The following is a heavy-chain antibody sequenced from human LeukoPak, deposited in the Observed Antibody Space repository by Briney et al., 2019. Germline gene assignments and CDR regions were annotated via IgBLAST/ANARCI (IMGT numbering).Heavy chain of an antibody. V-gene: IGHV4-30-4*01. J-gene: IGHJ3*02. D-gene: IGHD2-15*01. Sequence: ASETLSLTCTVSGASIRSGDYYWSWIRQPPGKGLEWIGYIYDSGSTYYNPSLKSRITISVDTSENRFSLKLSSVTATDTAVYYCARDCSGGSCYGAFDIWGQGTMVTVSS. CDR3: ARDCSGGSCYGAFDI. CDR2: IYDSGST. CDR1: GASIRSGDYY.